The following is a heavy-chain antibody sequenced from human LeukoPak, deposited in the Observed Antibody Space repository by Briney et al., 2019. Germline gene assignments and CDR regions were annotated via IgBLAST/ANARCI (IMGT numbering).Heavy chain of an antibody. CDR3: AKSHSSGWYYFDY. D-gene: IGHD6-19*01. CDR2: ISYDGSNQ. CDR1: GFTFNRCW. V-gene: IGHV3-30*18. J-gene: IGHJ4*02. Sequence: PGGSLRLSCVVSGFTFNRCWMNWVRQAPGKGLEWVAVISYDGSNQYYADSVKGRFTISRDNSKNTLYLQMNSLRAEDTAVYYCAKSHSSGWYYFDYWGQGTLVTVSS.